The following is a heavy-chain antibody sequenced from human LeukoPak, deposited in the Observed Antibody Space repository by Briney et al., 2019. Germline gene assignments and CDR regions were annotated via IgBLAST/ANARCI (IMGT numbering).Heavy chain of an antibody. J-gene: IGHJ3*02. CDR1: GYTFTSYG. D-gene: IGHD1-26*01. CDR2: ISAYNGNT. Sequence: ASVKVSCKASGYTFTSYGISWVRQAPGQGLEWMGWISAYNGNTNYAQKFQGRVTMTEDTSTDTAYMELSSLRSEDTAVYYCATDRGSYHYPGAFDIWGQGTMVTVSS. CDR3: ATDRGSYHYPGAFDI. V-gene: IGHV1-18*01.